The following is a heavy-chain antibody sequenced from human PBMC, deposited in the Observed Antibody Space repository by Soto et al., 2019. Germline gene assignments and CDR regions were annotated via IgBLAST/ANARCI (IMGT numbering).Heavy chain of an antibody. CDR2: IYPGDSDT. Sequence: KSGESLKISCQASGYTFSNYWIGWVRQMPGKGLEWMGIIYPGDSDTRYSPSFQGQVTISADKSITTAYLQWGSLKASDTAMYYCARHASYYDSSGPMTYGMDVWGQGTTVTVSS. CDR1: GYTFSNYW. D-gene: IGHD3-22*01. CDR3: ARHASYYDSSGPMTYGMDV. J-gene: IGHJ6*02. V-gene: IGHV5-51*01.